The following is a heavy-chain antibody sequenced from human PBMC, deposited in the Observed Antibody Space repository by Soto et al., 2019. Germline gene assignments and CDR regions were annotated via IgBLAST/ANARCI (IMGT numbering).Heavy chain of an antibody. D-gene: IGHD3-16*01. Sequence: QVQLVQSGPEVKKTGTSVKVSCKASGGTFSSCAISWVRQAPGQGLEWMGGIIPVFGRVKYAEKFQDRVTITADESTGTGYREWSSLRSADTALYFCANSRGGTFLGFHGMDIW. CDR2: IIPVFGRV. V-gene: IGHV1-69*01. CDR3: ANSRGGTFLGFHGMDI. CDR1: GGTFSSCA. J-gene: IGHJ6*01.